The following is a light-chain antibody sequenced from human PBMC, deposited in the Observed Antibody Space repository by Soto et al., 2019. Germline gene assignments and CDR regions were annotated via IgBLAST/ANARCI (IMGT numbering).Light chain of an antibody. J-gene: IGLJ2*01. Sequence: QSALTQPPSVSGAPGQTVTISCTGSSSNIGAGYDVHWYQQLPGTAPKLLIHGNTNRPSGVPDRFSGSKSGTSASLAITGLQAEDEADYFCQSYDSSLSGRVVFGGGTKVTVL. CDR1: SSNIGAGYD. V-gene: IGLV1-40*01. CDR2: GNT. CDR3: QSYDSSLSGRVV.